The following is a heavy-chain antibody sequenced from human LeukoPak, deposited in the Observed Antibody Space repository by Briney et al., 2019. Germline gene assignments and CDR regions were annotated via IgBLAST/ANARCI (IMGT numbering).Heavy chain of an antibody. CDR2: IYSGGST. CDR3: ALTGSGSYLSPIYFDY. Sequence: GGSLRLSCAASGFTFSSYSMNWARQAPGKGLEWVSVIYSGGSTYYADSVKGRFTISRDNSKNTLYLQMNSLRAEDTAVYYCALTGSGSYLSPIYFDYWGQGTLVTVSS. CDR1: GFTFSSYS. V-gene: IGHV3-66*01. J-gene: IGHJ4*02. D-gene: IGHD3-10*01.